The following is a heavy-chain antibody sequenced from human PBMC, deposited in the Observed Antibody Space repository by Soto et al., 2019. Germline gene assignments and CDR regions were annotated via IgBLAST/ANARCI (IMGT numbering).Heavy chain of an antibody. V-gene: IGHV2-5*02. D-gene: IGHD3-22*01. Sequence: SGPTLVNPTQTLTLTCTFSGFSLSTSGVGVGWIRQPPGKALEWLALIYWDDDKRYSPSLKSRLTITKDTSKNQVVLTMTNMDPVDTATYYCAHLEKQAYYDSSGYYHYWGQGTLVTVSS. CDR3: AHLEKQAYYDSSGYYHY. CDR1: GFSLSTSGVG. J-gene: IGHJ4*02. CDR2: IYWDDDK.